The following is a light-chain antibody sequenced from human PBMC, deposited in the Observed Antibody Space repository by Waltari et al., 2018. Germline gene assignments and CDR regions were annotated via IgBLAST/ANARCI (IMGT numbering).Light chain of an antibody. CDR2: DVT. J-gene: IGLJ2*01. CDR3: SSFTSSTTGI. Sequence: SSLTQPDSVSGSPGQSITISCSGISSDSGGSNYCSWYQQHPGEAPKLIIYDVTNRPSGVSDRFSGSKSGSSASLTISGLQPDDEADYYCSSFTSSTTGIFGGGTKLTVL. V-gene: IGLV2-14*03. CDR1: SSDSGGSNY.